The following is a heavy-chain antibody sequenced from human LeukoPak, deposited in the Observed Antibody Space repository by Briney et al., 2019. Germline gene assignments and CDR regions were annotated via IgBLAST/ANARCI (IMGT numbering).Heavy chain of an antibody. V-gene: IGHV4-39*01. J-gene: IGHJ6*03. CDR1: GGSISSSSYY. CDR3: ARRGSSYYYYYYMDV. Sequence: SETLPLTCTVSGGSISSSSYYWGWIRQPPGKGLEWIGSIYYSGSTYYNPSLKSRVTISVDTSKNQFSLKLSSVTAADTAVYYCARRGSSYYYYYYMDVWGKGTTVTVSS. CDR2: IYYSGST. D-gene: IGHD1-26*01.